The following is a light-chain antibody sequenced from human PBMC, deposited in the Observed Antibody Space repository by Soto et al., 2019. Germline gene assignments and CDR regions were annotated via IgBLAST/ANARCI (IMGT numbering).Light chain of an antibody. J-gene: IGKJ1*01. CDR1: QSVGST. CDR2: DAS. Sequence: EKVMTQSPATLSVSPGERAPLSCRASQSVGSTLAWYQQKPGQPPRLLIYDASTRATGIPARFSGSGSGTEFTLTISSLQSEDFAVYYCQQYNTWPRTFGQGTKVDI. V-gene: IGKV3-15*01. CDR3: QQYNTWPRT.